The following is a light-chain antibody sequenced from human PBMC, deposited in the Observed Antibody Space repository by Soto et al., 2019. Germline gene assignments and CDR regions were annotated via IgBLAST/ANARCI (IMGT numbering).Light chain of an antibody. CDR1: SSDVSGYDY. CDR3: SSYTSRSTRV. J-gene: IGLJ2*01. Sequence: QSALTQPASVSGSPGQSITISCTGTSSDVSGYDYVSWYQQHPGKAPKLMIYEVSNRPSGVSNRFYGSKSGNTASLTISGLQAEDEADYYCSSYTSRSTRVFGGGTKLTVL. V-gene: IGLV2-14*01. CDR2: EVS.